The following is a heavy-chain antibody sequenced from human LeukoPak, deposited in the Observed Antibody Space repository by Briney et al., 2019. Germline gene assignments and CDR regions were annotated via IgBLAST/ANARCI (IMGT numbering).Heavy chain of an antibody. V-gene: IGHV4-39*07. J-gene: IGHJ4*02. CDR3: ASGSSWYSRGDY. CDR2: IYYSGST. Sequence: SETLSLTCTVSGGSISSSSYYWGWIRQPPGKGLEWIGSIYYSGSTYYNPSLKSRVTISVDTSKNQFSLKLSSVTAADTAVYYCASGSSWYSRGDYWGQGTLVTVSS. D-gene: IGHD6-13*01. CDR1: GGSISSSSYY.